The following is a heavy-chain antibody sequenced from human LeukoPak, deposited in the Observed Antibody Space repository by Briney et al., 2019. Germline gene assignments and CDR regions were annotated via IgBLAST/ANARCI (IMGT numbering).Heavy chain of an antibody. CDR3: ARGTGVYLGRSVPAATTPSWFDP. CDR2: ISYDGSNK. J-gene: IGHJ5*02. Sequence: PGRSLRLSCAASGFTFSSYAMHWVRQAPGKGLEWVAVISYDGSNKYYADPVKGRFTISRDNSKNTLYLQMNSLRAEDTAVYYCARGTGVYLGRSVPAATTPSWFDPWGQGTLVTVSS. D-gene: IGHD2-2*01. CDR1: GFTFSSYA. V-gene: IGHV3-30-3*01.